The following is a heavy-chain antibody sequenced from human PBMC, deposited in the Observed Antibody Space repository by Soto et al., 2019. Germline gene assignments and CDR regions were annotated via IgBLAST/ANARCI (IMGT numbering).Heavy chain of an antibody. CDR2: IWYDGSNK. D-gene: IGHD6-13*01. CDR3: ARGSSSWADYYYGKDV. J-gene: IGHJ6*02. CDR1: GFTFSSYG. Sequence: QVQLVESGGGVVEPGRSLRLSCAASGFTFSSYGMHWVRQAPGKGLEWVAVIWYDGSNKYYADSVKGRFTISRDNSKNTLYLQMNSLRAEDTAVYYCARGSSSWADYYYGKDVWGQGTTVTVSS. V-gene: IGHV3-33*01.